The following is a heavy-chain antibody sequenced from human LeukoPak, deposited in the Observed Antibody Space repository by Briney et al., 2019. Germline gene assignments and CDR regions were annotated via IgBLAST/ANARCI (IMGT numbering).Heavy chain of an antibody. CDR3: ARRALRYFDWSIQGHYMDV. V-gene: IGHV4-34*01. CDR2: INHSGST. Sequence: KPSETLSLTCAVYGGSFSGYYWSWIRQPPGKGLEWIGEINHSGSTNYNPSLKSRVTISVDTSKNQFSLKLSSVTAADTAVYYCARRALRYFDWSIQGHYMDVWGKGTTVTVSS. CDR1: GGSFSGYY. J-gene: IGHJ6*03. D-gene: IGHD3-9*01.